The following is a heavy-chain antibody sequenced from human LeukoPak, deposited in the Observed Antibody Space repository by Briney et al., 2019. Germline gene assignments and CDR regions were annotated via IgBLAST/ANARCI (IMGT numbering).Heavy chain of an antibody. J-gene: IGHJ4*02. Sequence: GASVKVSCKASGYTFTSYYMHWVRQAPGQGLEWMGIINPSGGSTSYAQKFQGRVTMTRDTSTSTVYMELSSLRSEDTAVYYCARGAVAGTQVYAYGYVYWGQGTLVTVSS. CDR1: GYTFTSYY. CDR3: ARGAVAGTQVYAYGYVY. D-gene: IGHD6-19*01. CDR2: INPSGGST. V-gene: IGHV1-46*01.